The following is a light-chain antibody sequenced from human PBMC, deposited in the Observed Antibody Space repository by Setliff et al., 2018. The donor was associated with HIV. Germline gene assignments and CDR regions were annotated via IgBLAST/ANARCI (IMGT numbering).Light chain of an antibody. J-gene: IGLJ1*01. CDR2: EVS. V-gene: IGLV2-14*01. Sequence: ALAQPASVSGSPGQSITISCTGTSSDVGGYNYVSWYQQHPGKAPKLMIYEVSNRPSGVSNRFSGSKSGNTASLTISGLQAEDEADYYCSSYTSSSTLYVFGTGTKVTVL. CDR3: SSYTSSSTLYV. CDR1: SSDVGGYNY.